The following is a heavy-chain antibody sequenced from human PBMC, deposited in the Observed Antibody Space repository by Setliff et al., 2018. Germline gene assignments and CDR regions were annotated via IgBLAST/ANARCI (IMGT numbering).Heavy chain of an antibody. Sequence: GSGPTLVNPTQTLTLTCTFSGFSLSTSGMCVSWIRQPPGKALEWLARIDWDDDKRYSPSLKSRLTITKDTSKNQVVLTMTNMDPVDTATYYCAHRRGDYYDSSGYYYDYWGQGTLVTVSS. CDR2: IDWDDDK. D-gene: IGHD3-22*01. V-gene: IGHV2-5*08. J-gene: IGHJ4*02. CDR3: AHRRGDYYDSSGYYYDY. CDR1: GFSLSTSGMC.